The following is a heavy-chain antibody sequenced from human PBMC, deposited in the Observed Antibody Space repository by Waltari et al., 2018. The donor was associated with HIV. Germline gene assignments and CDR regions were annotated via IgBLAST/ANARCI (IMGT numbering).Heavy chain of an antibody. CDR1: GFTFRSYW. CDR2: IHSDGSST. J-gene: IGHJ6*02. CDR3: ARREATVVRGVYYYGMDV. V-gene: IGHV3-74*01. D-gene: IGHD3-10*01. Sequence: EVQLVESGGGLVQPGGSLRLSCAASGFTFRSYWMHWARQAPGKGLVWVSRIHSDGSSTSYADFVKGRFTISRDNAKNTLYLEMNSLRAEDTAVYYCARREATVVRGVYYYGMDVWGQGTTVTVSS.